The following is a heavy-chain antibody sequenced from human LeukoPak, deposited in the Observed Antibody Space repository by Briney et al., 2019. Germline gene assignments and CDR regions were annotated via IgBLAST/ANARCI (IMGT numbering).Heavy chain of an antibody. CDR3: ARHGHSGSSWLNWFDP. V-gene: IGHV4-34*01. J-gene: IGHJ5*02. CDR2: INHSGSR. D-gene: IGHD6-13*01. Sequence: PSETLSLTCDVYGGSFSGYYWSWIRQPPGKGLEWIREINHSGSRNYNPSLKSRVTISVDTSKNQFSLKLSSVTAADTAVYYCARHGHSGSSWLNWFDPWGQGTLVTVSS. CDR1: GGSFSGYY.